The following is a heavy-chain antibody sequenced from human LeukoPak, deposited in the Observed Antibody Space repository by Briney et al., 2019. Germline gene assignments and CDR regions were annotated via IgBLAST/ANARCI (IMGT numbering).Heavy chain of an antibody. D-gene: IGHD1-26*01. CDR1: GFTFSSYS. Sequence: PGGSLRLPCAASGFTFSSYSMNWVRQAPGKGLEWVSYISSSSSTIYYADSVKGRFTISRDNAKNSLYLQMNSLRAEDTAVYYCARDRGSYDFDYWGQGTLVTVSS. CDR3: ARDRGSYDFDY. J-gene: IGHJ4*02. V-gene: IGHV3-48*04. CDR2: ISSSSSTI.